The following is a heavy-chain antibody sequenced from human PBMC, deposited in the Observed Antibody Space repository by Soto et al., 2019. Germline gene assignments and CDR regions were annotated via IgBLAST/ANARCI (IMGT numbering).Heavy chain of an antibody. Sequence: QVQLVQSGAEVKKPGASVKVSCRASGYTFINYYIHWVRQAPGQGLEWMGIINPSGGSTTYAQKFQGRVTMTRDTSTSTVYMELSSLRSEDTAVYYCAMAGSGSYFHWFDPWGQGTLVTVSS. D-gene: IGHD3-10*01. CDR2: INPSGGST. J-gene: IGHJ5*02. V-gene: IGHV1-46*01. CDR1: GYTFINYY. CDR3: AMAGSGSYFHWFDP.